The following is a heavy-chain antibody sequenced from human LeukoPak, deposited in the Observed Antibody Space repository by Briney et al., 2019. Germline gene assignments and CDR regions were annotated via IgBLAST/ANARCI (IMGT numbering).Heavy chain of an antibody. CDR2: IYYSGNT. Sequence: KPSETLSLTCTVSGGSISPYYWSWIRQPPGKGLEWLGYIYYSGNTDYNPSLESRVAISVDTSKNQFSLKLSSVTAADTAVYYYARSTGSTMFIDYWGQGTLVTVSS. V-gene: IGHV4-59*01. D-gene: IGHD3-10*02. CDR3: ARSTGSTMFIDY. CDR1: GGSISPYY. J-gene: IGHJ4*02.